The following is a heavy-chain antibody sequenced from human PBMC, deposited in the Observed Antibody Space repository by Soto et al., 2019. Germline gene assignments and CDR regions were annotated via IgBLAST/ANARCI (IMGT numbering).Heavy chain of an antibody. CDR2: INPSDGST. Sequence: QVQLVQSGAEVKKPGASVKVSCKASGYIFINYHIHWVRQAPGQGLEWMGIINPSDGSTSYAEKLQGRVTMTTDTSTSTVYMELSSLRSVDTAVYYCARDAVVGTTTRSHLDSWGQGTLVTVSS. CDR3: ARDAVVGTTTRSHLDS. D-gene: IGHD2-15*01. J-gene: IGHJ4*02. CDR1: GYIFINYH. V-gene: IGHV1-46*01.